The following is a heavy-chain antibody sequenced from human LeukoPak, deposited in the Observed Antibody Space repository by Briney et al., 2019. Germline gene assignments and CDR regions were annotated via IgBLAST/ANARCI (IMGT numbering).Heavy chain of an antibody. CDR1: GFTFSSYA. J-gene: IGHJ4*02. Sequence: PGGSLRLSCAASGFTFSSYAMSWVRQAPGKGLEWVSGISGSGDNTYYADSVKGRFTISRDNSKNTLYLQMNSLRADDTAVYYCARSGLSRFGFWGQGTLVTVSS. V-gene: IGHV3-23*01. CDR2: ISGSGDNT. CDR3: ARSGLSRFGF. D-gene: IGHD2/OR15-2a*01.